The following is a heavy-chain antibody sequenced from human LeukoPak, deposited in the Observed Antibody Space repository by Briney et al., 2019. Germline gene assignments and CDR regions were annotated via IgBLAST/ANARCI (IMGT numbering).Heavy chain of an antibody. CDR3: AKDSGLGVPPGYYYYYMDV. J-gene: IGHJ6*03. CDR2: ISGSGGST. V-gene: IGHV3-23*01. Sequence: PGGSLRLSCAASGFTFSSYAMSWVRHAPGKGLEWVSAISGSGGSTYYADSVKGRFTISRDNSKNTLYLQMNSLRAEDTAVYYCAKDSGLGVPPGYYYYYMDVWGKGTTVTVSS. D-gene: IGHD3-10*01. CDR1: GFTFSSYA.